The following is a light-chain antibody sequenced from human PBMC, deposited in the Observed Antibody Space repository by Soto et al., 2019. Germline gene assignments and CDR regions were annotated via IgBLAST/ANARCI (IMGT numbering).Light chain of an antibody. Sequence: EIVLTQSPVTLSLSPGERATLSCRASQSVSSSYLAWYQQKPGQAPRLLIYGASSRATGIPDRFSGSGSETDFTLTISRLEPEDFAVYYCQQYGSSSWTLGQGTKVEIK. CDR2: GAS. CDR3: QQYGSSSWT. V-gene: IGKV3-20*01. J-gene: IGKJ1*01. CDR1: QSVSSSY.